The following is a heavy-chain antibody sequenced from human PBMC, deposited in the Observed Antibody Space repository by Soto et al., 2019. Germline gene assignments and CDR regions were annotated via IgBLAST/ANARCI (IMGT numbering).Heavy chain of an antibody. CDR3: AKEGPECSSSSLYWFNY. CDR2: ISGSGGNT. Sequence: EVQLLESGGGLIQPGGSLRLSCAASGFTFSSYAMSWVRQAPGKGLEWVSGISGSGGNTYYADSVKGRFTISRDNSKNTLYLQLNSLRAEDSAVYYCAKEGPECSSSSLYWFNYWGQGTLVTVSS. V-gene: IGHV3-23*01. CDR1: GFTFSSYA. J-gene: IGHJ4*02. D-gene: IGHD2-8*02.